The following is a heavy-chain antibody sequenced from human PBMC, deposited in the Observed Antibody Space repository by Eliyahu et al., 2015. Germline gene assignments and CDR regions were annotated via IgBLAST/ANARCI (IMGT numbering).Heavy chain of an antibody. Sequence: EVQLVQSGAEVKXPGEXLKLPXKGSGNSFTTYWIGWVRQMPGXGLEWMGIISPDDSDTRYSPSFQGQVTISADNSISTTYLQWSSLKASDTAIYYCARRETTGHFYYWGQGTLVTVSS. D-gene: IGHD4-17*01. J-gene: IGHJ4*02. CDR2: ISPDDSDT. CDR1: GNSFTTYW. V-gene: IGHV5-51*01. CDR3: ARRETTGHFYY.